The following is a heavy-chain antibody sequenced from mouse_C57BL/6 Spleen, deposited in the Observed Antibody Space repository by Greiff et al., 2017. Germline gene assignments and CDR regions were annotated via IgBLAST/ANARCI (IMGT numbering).Heavy chain of an antibody. Sequence: QVQLQQPGAELVRPGSSVKLSCKASGYTFTSYWMHWVKQRPIQGLEWIGNIDPSDSETNYNQKFKDKATLTVDKSSSTAYMQLSSLTSEDSAVYYCARSYYGSRFDYWGQGTTLTVSS. D-gene: IGHD1-1*01. CDR3: ARSYYGSRFDY. CDR1: GYTFTSYW. CDR2: IDPSDSET. J-gene: IGHJ2*01. V-gene: IGHV1-52*01.